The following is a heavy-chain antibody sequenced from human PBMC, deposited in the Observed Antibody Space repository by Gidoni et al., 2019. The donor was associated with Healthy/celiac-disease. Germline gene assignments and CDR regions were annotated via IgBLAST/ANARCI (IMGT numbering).Heavy chain of an antibody. CDR1: GGSFSGYY. Sequence: QVQLQQWGAGLLKPSETLSLTCAVYGGSFSGYYWCWIRQPPGKGLEWSGEINHSGSTNYNPSLKSRVTISVDTSKNQFSLKLSSVTAADTAVYYCARIPRYYDSSGYYYQNYYYYYGMDVWGQGTTVTVSS. D-gene: IGHD3-22*01. CDR3: ARIPRYYDSSGYYYQNYYYYYGMDV. V-gene: IGHV4-34*01. CDR2: INHSGST. J-gene: IGHJ6*02.